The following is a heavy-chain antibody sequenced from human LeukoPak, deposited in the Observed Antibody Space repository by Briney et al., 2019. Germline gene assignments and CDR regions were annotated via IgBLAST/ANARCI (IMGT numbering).Heavy chain of an antibody. V-gene: IGHV3-74*01. CDR3: ARERALGAFDI. J-gene: IGHJ3*02. CDR1: GFTFSSYW. Sequence: GGSLRLSCAASGFTFSSYWMHWVRQAPGKGLVWVSRINSDGSSTSYADSVKGRFTISRDNAKNSLYLQMNSLRAEDTAVYYCARERALGAFDIWGQGTMVTVPS. D-gene: IGHD7-27*01. CDR2: INSDGSST.